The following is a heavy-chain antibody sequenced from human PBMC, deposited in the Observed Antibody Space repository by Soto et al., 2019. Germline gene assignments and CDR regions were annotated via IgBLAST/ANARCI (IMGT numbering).Heavy chain of an antibody. V-gene: IGHV3-33*01. J-gene: IGHJ4*02. CDR3: ARAGYSNTWRFDY. Sequence: QVQLVEYGGGVVQPGRSLRLSCAASGLTFSDHDMHWVRQAPGKGLEWVAVIWNDGSIKYYIDSVKGRFTISRDNSKNTVYLQLDNLRAEDTAVYYCARAGYSNTWRFDYWGQGALVAVSS. CDR2: IWNDGSIK. CDR1: GLTFSDHD. D-gene: IGHD6-13*01.